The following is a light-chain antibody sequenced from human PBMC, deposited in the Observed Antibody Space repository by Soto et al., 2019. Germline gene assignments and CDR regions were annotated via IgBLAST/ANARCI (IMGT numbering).Light chain of an antibody. J-gene: IGLJ2*01. V-gene: IGLV2-14*01. CDR2: DVT. Sequence: SVLTQPASVSGSPGQSITISCTGTSSDVGAYNSVSWYQQHPGKAPKLMIYDVTNRPSGVSNRFSGSKSGNTASLTISGLQAEDEADYYCSSYTSSGTPVVFGGGTKLTVL. CDR3: SSYTSSGTPVV. CDR1: SSDVGAYNS.